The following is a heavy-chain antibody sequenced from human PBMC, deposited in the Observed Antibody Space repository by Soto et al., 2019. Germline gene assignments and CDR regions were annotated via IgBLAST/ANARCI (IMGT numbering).Heavy chain of an antibody. Sequence: GGSLKRSCVASGFTFSSYAMHWVRQAPGKGLEWVAVISYDGSNKYYADSVKGRFTISRDNSKNTLYLQMNSLRAEDTAVYYCARDLSGSGSYYSDLPYYYGMDVWGQGTAVTVSS. V-gene: IGHV3-30-3*01. CDR3: ARDLSGSGSYYSDLPYYYGMDV. CDR2: ISYDGSNK. CDR1: GFTFSSYA. J-gene: IGHJ6*02. D-gene: IGHD3-10*01.